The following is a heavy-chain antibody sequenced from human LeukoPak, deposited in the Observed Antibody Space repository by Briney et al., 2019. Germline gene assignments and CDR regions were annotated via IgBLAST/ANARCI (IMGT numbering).Heavy chain of an antibody. CDR1: GYMFTSYW. CDR2: INPSDSYT. V-gene: IGHV5-10-1*01. Sequence: GAPLNISCKASGYMFTSYWISWVRHMPGKGREWMGMINPSDSYTNYSPSFHGHVTISADKSISTAYLQWSSLKASDAAMYYCARHGVELERPFDPWGRGTLVTVSS. D-gene: IGHD1-1*01. J-gene: IGHJ5*02. CDR3: ARHGVELERPFDP.